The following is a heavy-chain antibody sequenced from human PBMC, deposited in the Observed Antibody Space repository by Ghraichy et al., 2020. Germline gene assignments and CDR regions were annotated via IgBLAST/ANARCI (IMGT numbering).Heavy chain of an antibody. CDR3: AREPTVVRGYYYYYYGMDV. J-gene: IGHJ6*02. Sequence: ASVKVSCKASGYTFTGYYMHWVRQAPGQGLEWMGWINPNSGGTNYAQKFQGWVTMTRDTSISTAYMELSRLRSDDTAVYYCAREPTVVRGYYYYYYGMDVWGQGTTVTVSS. CDR2: INPNSGGT. D-gene: IGHD3-10*01. CDR1: GYTFTGYY. V-gene: IGHV1-2*04.